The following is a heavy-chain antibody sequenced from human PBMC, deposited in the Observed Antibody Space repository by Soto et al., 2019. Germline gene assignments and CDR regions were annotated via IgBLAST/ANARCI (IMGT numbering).Heavy chain of an antibody. V-gene: IGHV3-23*01. CDR2: ISGSGGST. CDR3: AKSSYSSGPYGMDV. J-gene: IGHJ6*02. CDR1: GFSFSIYA. D-gene: IGHD6-19*01. Sequence: GGSLRLSCAASGFSFSIYAMSWVRQAQGKGLEWVSAISGSGGSTYYADSVKGRFTISRDNSKNTLYLQMNSLRAEDTAVYYCAKSSYSSGPYGMDVWGQGTTVTVSS.